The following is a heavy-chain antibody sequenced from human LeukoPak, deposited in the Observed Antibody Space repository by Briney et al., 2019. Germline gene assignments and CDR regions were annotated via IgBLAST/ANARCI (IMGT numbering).Heavy chain of an antibody. J-gene: IGHJ4*02. D-gene: IGHD6-13*01. Sequence: PSETLSFTCTVSGGSISSSSYYWGWIRQPPGKGLEWIGSIYYSGSTYYNPSLKSRVTISVDTSKNQFSLKLSSVTAADTAVYYCARRRRSSWYYFDYWGQGTLVTVSS. CDR3: ARRRRSSWYYFDY. CDR1: GGSISSSSYY. CDR2: IYYSGST. V-gene: IGHV4-39*07.